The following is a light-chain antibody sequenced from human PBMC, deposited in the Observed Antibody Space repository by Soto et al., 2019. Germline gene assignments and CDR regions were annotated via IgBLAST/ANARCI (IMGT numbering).Light chain of an antibody. CDR3: QQGDSFTFT. CDR1: QGISSW. V-gene: IGKV1-12*01. J-gene: IGKJ4*01. CDR2: AAS. Sequence: DIQMTQSPSSVSASVGDRVTITCRASQGISSWVAWYQQKPGKAPKLLISAASSLQSGVPRRFSGSGSGTDFTLVISSLQAEDFATYFCQQGDSFTFTFGGGTKVDIK.